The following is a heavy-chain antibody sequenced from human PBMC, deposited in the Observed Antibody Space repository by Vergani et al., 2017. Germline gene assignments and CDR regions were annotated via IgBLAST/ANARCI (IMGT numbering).Heavy chain of an antibody. CDR2: IYSSGST. CDR3: ARTIGHCSNSNCYNLAY. CDR1: GGSLINYY. V-gene: IGHV4-59*01. D-gene: IGHD2-2*02. J-gene: IGHJ4*02. Sequence: QVQLQESGPGLVKPSETLSLTCTVSGGSLINYYWSWVRQPPGKGLELIGYIYSSGSTTYSPSLKSRLTMSVDPSKNQFSLKLRSVTLADTAVYYCARTIGHCSNSNCYNLAYWGQGTLVTVSS.